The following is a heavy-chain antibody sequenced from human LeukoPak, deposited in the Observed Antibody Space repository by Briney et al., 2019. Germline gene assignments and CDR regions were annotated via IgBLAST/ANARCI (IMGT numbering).Heavy chain of an antibody. J-gene: IGHJ3*02. CDR1: GGSNISYY. D-gene: IGHD3-9*01. CDR3: ARARYVNSFYAFDI. Sequence: SETLSLTCTVSGGSNISYYWSWIRPPRAKGLEWIGYLTKSGNTYFNPSLKSRVTLFGDTSKNQFFLKLSAVTAADTAMYYCARARYVNSFYAFDIWGEGTLATVSS. CDR2: LTKSGNT. V-gene: IGHV4-59*01.